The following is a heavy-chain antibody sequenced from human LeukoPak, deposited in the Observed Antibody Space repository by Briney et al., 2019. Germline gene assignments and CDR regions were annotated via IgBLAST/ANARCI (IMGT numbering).Heavy chain of an antibody. Sequence: GASVKVSCKASGYTFSDFYVHWVRQAPGQGLEWMGIIKVSGGRTEYAQKFQGRVTMTRDMSTSTVYMELNNLRSEDTAVYYCAGEPPESYYFDYWGQGTLVTVSS. CDR2: IKVSGGRT. V-gene: IGHV1-46*01. CDR1: GYTFSDFY. J-gene: IGHJ4*02. CDR3: AGEPPESYYFDY.